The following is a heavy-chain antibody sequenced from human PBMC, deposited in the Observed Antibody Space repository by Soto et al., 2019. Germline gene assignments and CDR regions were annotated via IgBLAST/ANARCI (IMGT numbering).Heavy chain of an antibody. D-gene: IGHD3-16*02. Sequence: GGSLRLSCAASGFTFSSYGMHWVRQAPGKGLEWVAVISYDGSNKYYADSVKGRFTNSRDNSKNTLYLQMNSLRAEDTAVYYCAKDRGRYSVWGSYRYTEISYYYYYGMDVWGQGTTVTVSS. V-gene: IGHV3-30*18. CDR3: AKDRGRYSVWGSYRYTEISYYYYYGMDV. CDR1: GFTFSSYG. CDR2: ISYDGSNK. J-gene: IGHJ6*02.